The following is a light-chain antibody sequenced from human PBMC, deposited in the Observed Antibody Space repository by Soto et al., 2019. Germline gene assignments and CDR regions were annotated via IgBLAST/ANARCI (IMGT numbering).Light chain of an antibody. CDR1: SSDVGGYNY. J-gene: IGLJ1*01. V-gene: IGLV2-14*03. CDR3: SSYRASSTTHYV. Sequence: QSALTQPASLSGSPGQSITISCTGTSSDVGGYNYVSWYQQHPGKGPKLMIYDVNNRPSGVSDRFSGSKSGNTASLTISELQAEDEADYYCSSYRASSTTHYVFGTGTKVTVL. CDR2: DVN.